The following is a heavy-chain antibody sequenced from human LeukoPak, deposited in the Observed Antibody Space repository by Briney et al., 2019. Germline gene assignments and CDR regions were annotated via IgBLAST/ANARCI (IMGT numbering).Heavy chain of an antibody. J-gene: IGHJ3*02. D-gene: IGHD2-15*01. CDR1: GGSISSYY. CDR2: IYYSGST. CDR3: ARRPGYCSGGSCYGHAFDI. V-gene: IGHV4-59*08. Sequence: PSETLSLTCTVSGGSISSYYWSWIRQPPGKGLEWIGYIYYSGSTNYNPSLKSRVTISVDTSKNQFSLKLSSVTAADTAVYYCARRPGYCSGGSCYGHAFDIWGQGTMVTVSS.